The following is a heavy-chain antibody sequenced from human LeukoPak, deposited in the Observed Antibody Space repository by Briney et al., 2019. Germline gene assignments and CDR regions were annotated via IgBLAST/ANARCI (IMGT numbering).Heavy chain of an antibody. V-gene: IGHV3-7*01. CDR1: GISINQYW. CDR2: IKEDGSEK. D-gene: IGHD2-21*01. J-gene: IGHJ4*02. CDR3: ASILWWDIGFDY. Sequence: GGSLRLSCAASGISINQYWMTWVRQGPGKGLEWVANIKEDGSEKHYVDSVKGRFTISRDNAKNSLYLQMNSLRAEDTAVYYCASILWWDIGFDYWGQGTQVTVSS.